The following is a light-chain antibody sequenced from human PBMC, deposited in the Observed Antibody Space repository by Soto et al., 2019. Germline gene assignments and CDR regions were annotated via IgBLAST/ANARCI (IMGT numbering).Light chain of an antibody. Sequence: DIQMTQSPLSLSASVGDRVTITCRASQGIGNYLAWFQQKPGRVPQLLIYGASALQTGVPSRFSGSGSGTEFTLTISSLQPEDVATYYCQKYNTAPLTFGGGTKVDIK. V-gene: IGKV1-27*01. CDR1: QGIGNY. J-gene: IGKJ4*01. CDR2: GAS. CDR3: QKYNTAPLT.